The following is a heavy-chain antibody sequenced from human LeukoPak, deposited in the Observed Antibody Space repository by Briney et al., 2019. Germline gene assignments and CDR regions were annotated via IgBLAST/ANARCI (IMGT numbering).Heavy chain of an antibody. V-gene: IGHV3-48*01. J-gene: IGHJ6*03. D-gene: IGHD3-10*01. Sequence: GGSLRLSCAASGFTFSSYSMNWVRQAPGKGLEWVSYISSSSSTIYYADSVKGRFTISRDNAKNSLYLQMNSLRAEDTAVYYCARETNRGFRYYMDVWGKGTTVTVSS. CDR1: GFTFSSYS. CDR3: ARETNRGFRYYMDV. CDR2: ISSSSSTI.